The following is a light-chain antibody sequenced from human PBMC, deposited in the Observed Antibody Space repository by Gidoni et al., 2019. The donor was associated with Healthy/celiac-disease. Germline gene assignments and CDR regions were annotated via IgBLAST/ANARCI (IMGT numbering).Light chain of an antibody. CDR2: EAS. CDR1: TSLLHRDRKTY. V-gene: IGKV2D-29*01. CDR3: MQSIHLPPT. J-gene: IGKJ4*01. Sequence: DNVMTQAPLSLSVTPGQPASISCKSSTSLLHRDRKTYLYWYLQKPGQPPQLLIYEASNLFSGVPSRFSGSGSGTDFTLHISRVEPEDVAVYYCMQSIHLPPTFGGGTKVEIK.